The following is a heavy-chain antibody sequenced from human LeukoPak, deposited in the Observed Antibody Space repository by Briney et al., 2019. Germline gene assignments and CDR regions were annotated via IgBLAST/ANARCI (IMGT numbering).Heavy chain of an antibody. Sequence: SETLSLTCTVSGGSISSYYGSWIRQPAGKGLEWIGRIYTSGSTNYNPSLKSRVTMSVDTSKNQFSLKLSSVTAADTAVYYCARERYCSGGSCYVDYWGQGTLVTVSS. CDR2: IYTSGST. D-gene: IGHD2-15*01. J-gene: IGHJ4*02. V-gene: IGHV4-4*07. CDR3: ARERYCSGGSCYVDY. CDR1: GGSISSYY.